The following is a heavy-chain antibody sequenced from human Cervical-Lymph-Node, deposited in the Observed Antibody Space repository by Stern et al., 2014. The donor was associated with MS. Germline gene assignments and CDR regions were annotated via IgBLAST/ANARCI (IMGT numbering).Heavy chain of an antibody. J-gene: IGHJ4*02. Sequence: EVQLVESGGGVIQPGGSLRLSCTASGFTVSGDYMTWVRQAPGKGLEWVSLITNVGSTFYTDSVKVRFTISRDDSKNTVYLHMTSLRAEDTAMYYCARDTSSPERSDWWGQGTLVTVSS. CDR2: ITNVGST. CDR1: GFTVSGDY. CDR3: ARDTSSPERSDW. V-gene: IGHV3-53*01. D-gene: IGHD1-1*01.